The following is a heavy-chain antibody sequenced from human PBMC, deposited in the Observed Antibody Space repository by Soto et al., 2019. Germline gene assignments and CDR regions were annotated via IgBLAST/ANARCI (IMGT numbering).Heavy chain of an antibody. J-gene: IGHJ6*02. CDR3: ARGHPIAARSYGMDV. Sequence: PSETLSLTCAVSGGSISSSNWWSWVRQPPGKGLEWIGEIYHSGSTNYNPSLKSRVTISVDKSKNQFSLKLSSVTAADTAVYYCARGHPIAARSYGMDVWGQGTTVTVSS. CDR2: IYHSGST. V-gene: IGHV4-4*02. CDR1: GGSISSSNW. D-gene: IGHD6-6*01.